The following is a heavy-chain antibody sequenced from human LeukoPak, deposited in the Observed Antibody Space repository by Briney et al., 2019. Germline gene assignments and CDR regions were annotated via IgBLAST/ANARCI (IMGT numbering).Heavy chain of an antibody. CDR1: GFTVGSNY. Sequence: GGSLRLSCAASGFTVGSNYMSWVRQAPGKGLEWVSVIYSGGSTYYADSVKGRFTISRDNSKNTLYLHMNSLRAEDTAVYYCANSPDGAFDYWGQGTLVTVSS. J-gene: IGHJ4*02. D-gene: IGHD2-15*01. CDR2: IYSGGST. V-gene: IGHV3-53*01. CDR3: ANSPDGAFDY.